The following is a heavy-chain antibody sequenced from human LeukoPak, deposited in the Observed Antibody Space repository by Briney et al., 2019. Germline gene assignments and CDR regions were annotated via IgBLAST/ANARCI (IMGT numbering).Heavy chain of an antibody. CDR3: ARAAVRGVRGYYMDV. CDR2: INHSGSP. V-gene: IGHV4-34*01. Sequence: SETLSLTCAVYGGSFSGYYWSWLRQPPGKGLEWIGEINHSGSPNYNPSLKSRVTISVDTSKNQFSLKLSSVTAADTAVYYCARAAVRGVRGYYMDVWGKGTTVTVSS. D-gene: IGHD3-10*01. CDR1: GGSFSGYY. J-gene: IGHJ6*03.